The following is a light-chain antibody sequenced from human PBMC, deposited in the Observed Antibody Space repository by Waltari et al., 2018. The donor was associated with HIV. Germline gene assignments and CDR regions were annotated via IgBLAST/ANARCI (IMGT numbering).Light chain of an antibody. CDR3: HCTDSRLMGPVV. CDR1: SSNIGAGHD. V-gene: IGLV1-40*01. CDR2: GNN. J-gene: IGLJ2*01. Sequence: QSVLTQPPSVSGAPGRRVTISCTGNSSNIGAGHDVHWYRQLPGTAPKFLISGNNFRPSGVPDRLSGSKSGTSASVVITGLQADDEAVYYCHCTDSRLMGPVVFGGGTKLTVL.